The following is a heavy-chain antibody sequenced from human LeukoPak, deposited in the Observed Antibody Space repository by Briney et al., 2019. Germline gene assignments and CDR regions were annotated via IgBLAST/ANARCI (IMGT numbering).Heavy chain of an antibody. Sequence: GGSLRLSCAASGFTLSNFNMNWVRQAPGKGLEWVSSISSSSSYIYYADSVKGRFTISRDNAKNSLYLQMNSLRAEDTAVYYCARAGAELSLDYWGQGTLVTVSS. V-gene: IGHV3-21*01. D-gene: IGHD1-26*01. CDR3: ARAGAELSLDY. CDR1: GFTLSNFN. J-gene: IGHJ4*02. CDR2: ISSSSSYI.